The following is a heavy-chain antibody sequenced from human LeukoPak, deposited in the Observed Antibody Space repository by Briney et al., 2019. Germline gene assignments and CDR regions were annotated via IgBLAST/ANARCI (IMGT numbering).Heavy chain of an antibody. Sequence: GASVKVSCKASAYTFTSYGISWVRQAPGQGLEWMGWISAYNGDTNYAQNLQGRVTMTTDTSTSTAYMELRSLRSDDTAVYYCVRGSSDYYYFDYWGQGTLVTVSS. D-gene: IGHD3-22*01. CDR2: ISAYNGDT. J-gene: IGHJ4*02. V-gene: IGHV1-18*01. CDR1: AYTFTSYG. CDR3: VRGSSDYYYFDY.